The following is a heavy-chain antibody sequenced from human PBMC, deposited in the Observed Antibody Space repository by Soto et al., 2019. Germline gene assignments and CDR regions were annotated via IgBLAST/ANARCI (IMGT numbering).Heavy chain of an antibody. CDR2: ISGSPSST. CDR1: GFTFSTYA. Sequence: EVQLLESGGGLVQPGGSLRLSCAASGFTFSTYAMSWVRQTPGKGLEWVSAISGSPSSTYYADSVKGRFTISRDNSKKTLFLQMSSLRAEDTAVYYCARRRAFSNWDSGADAFDIWGQGTMVTVSS. J-gene: IGHJ3*02. V-gene: IGHV3-23*01. D-gene: IGHD1-7*01. CDR3: ARRRAFSNWDSGADAFDI.